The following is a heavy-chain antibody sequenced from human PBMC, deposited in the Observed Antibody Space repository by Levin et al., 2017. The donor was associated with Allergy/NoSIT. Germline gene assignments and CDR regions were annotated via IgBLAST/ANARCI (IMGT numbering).Heavy chain of an antibody. CDR2: ISSNGGST. CDR3: ARGLEGDY. V-gene: IGHV3-64*01. J-gene: IGHJ4*02. Sequence: SCAASGFTFSSYAMHWVRQAPGKGLEYVSAISSNGGSTYYANSVKGRFTISRDNSKNTLYLQMGSLRAEDMAVYYCARGLEGDYWGQGTLVTVSS. D-gene: IGHD3-3*01. CDR1: GFTFSSYA.